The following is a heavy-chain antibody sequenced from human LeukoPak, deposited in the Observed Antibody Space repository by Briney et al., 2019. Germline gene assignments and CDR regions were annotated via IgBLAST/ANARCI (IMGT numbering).Heavy chain of an antibody. V-gene: IGHV1-24*01. CDR1: GYTLTELS. Sequence: ASVKVSCKVSGYTLTELSMHWVRQAPGKGLEWMGGFDPEDGETIYAQKFQGRVTMTEDTSTDTAYMELSSLRSEDTAVYYCARGARTGSGYYYYFDYWGQGTLVTVSS. CDR3: ARGARTGSGYYYYFDY. D-gene: IGHD3-22*01. J-gene: IGHJ4*02. CDR2: FDPEDGET.